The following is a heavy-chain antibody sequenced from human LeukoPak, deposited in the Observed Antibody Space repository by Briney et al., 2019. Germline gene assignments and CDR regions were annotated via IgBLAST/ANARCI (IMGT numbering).Heavy chain of an antibody. D-gene: IGHD3-10*01. CDR3: ARDPRTYYYGSGSYPPDY. CDR2: IKPDGSEK. J-gene: IGHJ4*02. Sequence: TGGSLRLSCAASGFTFSNYWMSWVRQPPGKGLEWVAHIKPDGSEKNYVDSVKGRFTLFRDDAKNSVYLQMNSLRVEDTAVYYCARDPRTYYYGSGSYPPDYWGQGTLVTVSS. V-gene: IGHV3-7*01. CDR1: GFTFSNYW.